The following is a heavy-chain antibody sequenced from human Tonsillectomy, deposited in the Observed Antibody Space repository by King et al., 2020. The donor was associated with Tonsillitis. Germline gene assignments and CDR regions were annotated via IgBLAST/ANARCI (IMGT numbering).Heavy chain of an antibody. CDR3: ARLKRSGSESYLKGISNDGMDV. CDR1: GFTFSSYS. CDR2: MSSSTSYK. Sequence: VQLVESGGGLVKPGGSLRLSCAASGFTFSSYSMNWVRQAPGKGLEWVSSMSSSTSYKYYADSVKGRFTISRDNAKNSLYLQMNSLRVEDTAVYYCARLKRSGSESYLKGISNDGMDVWGQGTTVTVSS. V-gene: IGHV3-21*01. J-gene: IGHJ6*02. D-gene: IGHD3-10*01.